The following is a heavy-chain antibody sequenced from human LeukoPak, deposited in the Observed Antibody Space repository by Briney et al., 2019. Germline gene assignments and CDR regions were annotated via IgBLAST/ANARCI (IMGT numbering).Heavy chain of an antibody. D-gene: IGHD1-1*01. CDR3: ARGKDHNFWNPFDH. CDR1: GFTLSKCA. CDR2: IDGSGGRP. Sequence: GGSLRLSCAASGFTLSKCAMNWVRQAPGKGLEWVSGIDGSGGRPPYAYSVKGRFTISRDISKNTLYLQMDSLRAEDTAAYYCARGKDHNFWNPFDHWGEGTLVTVSS. J-gene: IGHJ4*02. V-gene: IGHV3-23*01.